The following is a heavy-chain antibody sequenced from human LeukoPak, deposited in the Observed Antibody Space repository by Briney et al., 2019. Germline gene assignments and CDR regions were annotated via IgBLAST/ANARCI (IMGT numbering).Heavy chain of an antibody. CDR1: GFTFSSYP. D-gene: IGHD3-10*01. J-gene: IGHJ6*02. CDR3: GRVHSYGSGSYYMPPWYGMAV. V-gene: IGHV3-23*01. Sequence: QPGGPLRLPCAASGFTFSSYPMIWVPHAPGKGREWGSAISGRGGSTHHADPVKARFTLSRQNPKNTLYLQINSLRAEETAVYYCGRVHSYGSGSYYMPPWYGMAVWGQGTTVTVPS. CDR2: ISGRGGST.